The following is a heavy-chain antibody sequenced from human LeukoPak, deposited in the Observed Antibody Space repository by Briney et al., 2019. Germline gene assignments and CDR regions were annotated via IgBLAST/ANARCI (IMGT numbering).Heavy chain of an antibody. D-gene: IGHD3-16*02. Sequence: GRSPRLSCAASGYTFRDYSVNSVRQEPGRGRGWDSSISSTSTYIYYAASVKGRFTISRDNAKNSLSLQMNSLRDEDTAVYYCVSGNDPDYLWGTYRLDTFDIWGQGTMVIVSS. CDR3: VSGNDPDYLWGTYRLDTFDI. CDR1: GYTFRDYS. J-gene: IGHJ3*02. CDR2: ISSTSTYI. V-gene: IGHV3-21*01.